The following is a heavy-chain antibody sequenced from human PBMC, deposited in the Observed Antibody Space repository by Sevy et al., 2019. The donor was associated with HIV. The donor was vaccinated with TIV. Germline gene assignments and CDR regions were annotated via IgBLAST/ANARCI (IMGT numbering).Heavy chain of an antibody. CDR1: GDTFSSYG. J-gene: IGHJ6*02. CDR3: AKVAVVTAMDV. Sequence: ASVKVSCKASGDTFSSYGISWVRQAPGQGLEWMGRIIPSVGITNYAQTFQDRITMTADKSTNTAYMELSSLKSEDTAVYYCAKVAVVTAMDVWGQGTTVTVSS. V-gene: IGHV1-69*04. D-gene: IGHD2-21*02. CDR2: IIPSVGIT.